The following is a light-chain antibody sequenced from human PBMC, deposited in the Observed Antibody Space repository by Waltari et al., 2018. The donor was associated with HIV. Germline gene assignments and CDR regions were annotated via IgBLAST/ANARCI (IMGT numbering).Light chain of an antibody. V-gene: IGKV1-33*01. J-gene: IGKJ3*01. CDR2: DAS. CDR3: QQFDNLPFT. CDR1: QDINNY. Sequence: DIQMTQSPSSLSASVGDRVTITCQASQDINNYLNWYQQKPGKAPKLLIYDASNLETGVPSRFSGSGSATDFTFTISSLQPEDIATYYCQQFDNLPFTFGPGTKVHI.